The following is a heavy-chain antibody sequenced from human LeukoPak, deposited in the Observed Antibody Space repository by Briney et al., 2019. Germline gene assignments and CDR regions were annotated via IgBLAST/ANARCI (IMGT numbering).Heavy chain of an antibody. CDR2: IYSGGST. CDR3: AKDLNYGSGTYYLTDS. J-gene: IGHJ4*02. D-gene: IGHD3-10*01. V-gene: IGHV3-53*05. Sequence: GGSLRLSCAASGFTVSSNYMSWVRQAPGKGLEWVSVIYSGGSTYYADSVKGRFTISRDISKHTVYLQMNSLRAEDTAVYYCAKDLNYGSGTYYLTDSWGQGTLVTVSS. CDR1: GFTVSSNY.